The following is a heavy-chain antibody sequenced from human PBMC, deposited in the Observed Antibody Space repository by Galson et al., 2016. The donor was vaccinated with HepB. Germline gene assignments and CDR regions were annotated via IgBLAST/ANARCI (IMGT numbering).Heavy chain of an antibody. CDR2: IWHDGSNK. CDR3: ARDRFCSNTRGYGGLDP. V-gene: IGHV3-33*08. CDR1: GFTISSYG. J-gene: IGHJ5*02. D-gene: IGHD2-2*01. Sequence: SLRLSCAASGFTISSYGIHWVRQVPGKALEWVALIWHDGSNKFYADSVKGRFTTSRDNSKNTLYLQMNSLTVEDTAVYYCARDRFCSNTRGYGGLDPWGQGTMVTVSS.